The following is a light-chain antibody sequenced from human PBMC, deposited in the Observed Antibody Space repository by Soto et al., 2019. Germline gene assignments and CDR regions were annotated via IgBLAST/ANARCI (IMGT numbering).Light chain of an antibody. J-gene: IGLJ1*01. Sequence: QSVLTQPPSVSGAPGQRLTISCTGSSSNIGTGYDIHWYQQVPGTAPKLLIYGNSNRPSGVPDRFSGSKSGTSASLAITGLQAEDEADYYCQSYDSSLSGGVFGTGTKVTVL. CDR3: QSYDSSLSGGV. CDR2: GNS. CDR1: SSNIGTGYD. V-gene: IGLV1-40*01.